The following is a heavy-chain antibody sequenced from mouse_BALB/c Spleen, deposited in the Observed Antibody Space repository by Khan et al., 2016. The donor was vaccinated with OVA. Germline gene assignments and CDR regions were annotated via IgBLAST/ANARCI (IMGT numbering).Heavy chain of an antibody. Sequence: QVQLQQPGAELVKAGASVKMSCKASGYTFTSYWMHWVKQRLGQGLEWFAETNPTNGRTYYTEKFKSKATLTVDKSSSTAYMLLSGPTFEDSAVYYCARIKKIVATYLDYWGQGTTLTVSS. CDR2: TNPTNGRT. J-gene: IGHJ2*01. CDR1: GYTFTSYW. CDR3: ARIKKIVATYLDY. D-gene: IGHD1-1*01. V-gene: IGHV1S81*02.